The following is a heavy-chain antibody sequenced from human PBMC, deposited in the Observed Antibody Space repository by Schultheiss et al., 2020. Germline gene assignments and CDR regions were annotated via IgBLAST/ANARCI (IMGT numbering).Heavy chain of an antibody. Sequence: AVKVSCKASGGTFSSYAISWVRQAPGQGLEWMGGIIPIFGTANYAQKLQGRVTMTTDTSTSTAYMELSSLRSEDTAVYYCARQGEPSYYDFWSGYTQEHYGMDVWGPGTTVTVAS. CDR3: ARQGEPSYYDFWSGYTQEHYGMDV. CDR1: GGTFSSYA. J-gene: IGHJ6*02. V-gene: IGHV1-69*05. CDR2: IIPIFGTA. D-gene: IGHD3-3*01.